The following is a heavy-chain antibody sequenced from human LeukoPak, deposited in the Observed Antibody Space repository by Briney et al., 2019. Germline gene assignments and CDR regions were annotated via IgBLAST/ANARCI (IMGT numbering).Heavy chain of an antibody. CDR1: GFTFTDYY. CDR3: ARIKGYSSSPFDH. CDR2: ISTTSTYT. D-gene: IGHD6-6*01. J-gene: IGHJ4*02. V-gene: IGHV3-11*06. Sequence: GGSLRLSCAASGFTFTDYYMTWIRQAPGKGLEWLSYISTTSTYTNYADSVKGRFTISRDNANNSLSLQMDSLRAEDTAVYYCARIKGYSSSPFDHWGQGILVTVPS.